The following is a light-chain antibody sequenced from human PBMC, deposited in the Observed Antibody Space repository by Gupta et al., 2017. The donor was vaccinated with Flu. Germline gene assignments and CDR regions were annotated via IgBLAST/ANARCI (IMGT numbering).Light chain of an antibody. CDR1: QSVSSN. CDR3: QQENNCPQV. CDR2: GAS. V-gene: IGKV3-15*01. Sequence: EIVMTQSPATLSVSPGERATLSCRASQSVSSNLAWYQQKPGQAPRLLIYGASTRATGIPARFSGSGSGTEFTLTISSLQSEDFAVYYCQQENNCPQVFGHGTKVDIK. J-gene: IGKJ3*01.